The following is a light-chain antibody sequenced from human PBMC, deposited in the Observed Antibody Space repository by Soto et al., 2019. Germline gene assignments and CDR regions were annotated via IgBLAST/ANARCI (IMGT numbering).Light chain of an antibody. Sequence: DIQMTQSPSSLSASVGDRVTISCRASQSISTYLNWYQQKPGKAPKLLIYTASTLHNGVPSRFSGRGSGTDLTLTISSLQPEDVATYYCQQSLSTLLTFGGGTKVDIK. J-gene: IGKJ4*01. CDR1: QSISTY. V-gene: IGKV1-39*01. CDR3: QQSLSTLLT. CDR2: TAS.